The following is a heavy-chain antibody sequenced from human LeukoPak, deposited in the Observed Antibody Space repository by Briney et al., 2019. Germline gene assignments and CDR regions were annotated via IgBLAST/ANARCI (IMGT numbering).Heavy chain of an antibody. D-gene: IGHD2-2*02. J-gene: IGHJ4*02. CDR1: GGSFSGYY. CDR2: INHSGST. Sequence: PSETLSLTCAVYGGSFSGYYWSWIRQPPGKGLEWIGEINHSGSTNYNPSLKSRVTISVDTSKNQFSLKLSSVTAADTAVYYCARRTPPGGAIRVTPHYWGQGTLVTVSS. V-gene: IGHV4-34*01. CDR3: ARRTPPGGAIRVTPHY.